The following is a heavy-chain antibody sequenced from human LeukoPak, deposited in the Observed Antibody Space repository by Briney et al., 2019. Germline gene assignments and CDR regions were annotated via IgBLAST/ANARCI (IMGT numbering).Heavy chain of an antibody. CDR1: GFTFSSYW. J-gene: IGHJ4*02. V-gene: IGHV3-74*01. CDR3: ASGAGGRFDY. CDR2: IKSDGSST. Sequence: QPGRSLRLSCAASGFTFSSYWMHWVRQAPGKGLLWVSRIKSDGSSTNYADSMKGRFTISRDNAKNTLYLQMNSLRAEDTAVYYCASGAGGRFDYWGQGTLVTVSS. D-gene: IGHD3-10*01.